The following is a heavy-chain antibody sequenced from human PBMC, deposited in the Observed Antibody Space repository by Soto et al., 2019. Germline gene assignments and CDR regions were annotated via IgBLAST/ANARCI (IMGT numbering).Heavy chain of an antibody. CDR3: ARDGGISTSCYPPDCYCAMDV. D-gene: IGHD2-2*01. CDR1: GGSISGDY. J-gene: IGHJ6*02. V-gene: IGHV4-59*01. Sequence: SETLSLTCPVSGGSISGDYWSWIRQPPGKGLEWIGYIYYSGSTNYNPSLKSRVTISVDTSKNQFSLKLSSVTAADTAVYYCARDGGISTSCYPPDCYCAMDVWGQGTTVTVSS. CDR2: IYYSGST.